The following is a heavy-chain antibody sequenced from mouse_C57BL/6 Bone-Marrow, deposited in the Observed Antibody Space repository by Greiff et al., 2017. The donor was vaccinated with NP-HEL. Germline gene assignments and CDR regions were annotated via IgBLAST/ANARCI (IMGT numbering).Heavy chain of an antibody. V-gene: IGHV3-6*01. CDR1: GYSITSGYY. J-gene: IGHJ4*01. CDR2: ISYDGSN. CDR3: ARGDYGSSYGDMDY. Sequence: DVQLVESGPGLVKPSQSLSLTCSVTGYSITSGYYWNWIRQFPGNKLEWMGYISYDGSNNYNPSLKNRISITRDTSKNQFFLKLNSVTTEDTATYYCARGDYGSSYGDMDYWGQGTSVTVSS. D-gene: IGHD1-1*01.